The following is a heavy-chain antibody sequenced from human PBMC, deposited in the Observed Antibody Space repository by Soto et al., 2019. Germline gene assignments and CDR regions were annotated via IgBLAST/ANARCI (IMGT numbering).Heavy chain of an antibody. Sequence: PSETLSLTCAVYGGSFSGYYWSWIRQPPGKGLEWIGEINHSGSTNYNPSLKSRVTISVDTSKNQFSLKLSSVTAADTAVYYCARGTRVWFGEFRAPYYMDVSGKGTTVTVSS. CDR2: INHSGST. CDR1: GGSFSGYY. V-gene: IGHV4-34*01. J-gene: IGHJ6*03. CDR3: ARGTRVWFGEFRAPYYMDV. D-gene: IGHD3-10*01.